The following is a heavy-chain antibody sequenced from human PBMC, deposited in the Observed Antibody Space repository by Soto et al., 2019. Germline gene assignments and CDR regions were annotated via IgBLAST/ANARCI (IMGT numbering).Heavy chain of an antibody. CDR2: IYWDEDK. Sequence: QITLKESGPTLVKPTQNLTLTCTLSGFSLITNGVGVGWIRQPPGKALVWLALIYWDEDKRYSTSLKRRLTITRDTSKNQVVLTMTNMDPVDTATYYCAHKPKDYDSSGFGYWGQGTLVTVSS. V-gene: IGHV2-5*02. CDR1: GFSLITNGVG. D-gene: IGHD3-22*01. CDR3: AHKPKDYDSSGFGY. J-gene: IGHJ4*02.